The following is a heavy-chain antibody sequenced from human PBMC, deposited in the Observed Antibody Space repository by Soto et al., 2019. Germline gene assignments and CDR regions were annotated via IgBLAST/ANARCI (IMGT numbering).Heavy chain of an antibody. CDR1: GFKFGDYA. Sequence: GRSLRLSCEASGFKFGDYAMHWVRQAPGKGLEWVSGVSWNSEIVGYADSVKGRFTISRDNAKNSLYLEMNSLRTEDTALYYCAKDRGPCSGNKCSSLYYYYGMDVWGQGTTVTVSS. CDR3: AKDRGPCSGNKCSSLYYYYGMDV. D-gene: IGHD2-15*01. J-gene: IGHJ6*02. V-gene: IGHV3-9*01. CDR2: VSWNSEIV.